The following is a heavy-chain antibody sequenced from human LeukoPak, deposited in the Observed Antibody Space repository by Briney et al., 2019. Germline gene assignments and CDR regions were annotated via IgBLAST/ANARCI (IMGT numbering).Heavy chain of an antibody. CDR1: GYIFTGYC. Sequence: ASVKVSCKASGYIFTGYCMHWVRQAPGQGLEWMGIINPSGGTTSYAQKFQGRVTMTRDTSITTAYMELSRLTSDDTAVYYCARTRGGYSYGYPGYFQHWGQGTLVTVSS. CDR2: INPSGGTT. D-gene: IGHD5-18*01. CDR3: ARTRGGYSYGYPGYFQH. V-gene: IGHV1-46*01. J-gene: IGHJ1*01.